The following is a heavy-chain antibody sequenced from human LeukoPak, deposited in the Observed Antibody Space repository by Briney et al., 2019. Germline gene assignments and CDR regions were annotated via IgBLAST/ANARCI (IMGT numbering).Heavy chain of an antibody. CDR2: IRSKANSYAT. J-gene: IGHJ4*02. CDR1: GFTFSGSA. D-gene: IGHD3-16*01. CDR3: QSFADYVWGTSLDY. Sequence: GGSLRLSCAASGFTFSGSAMHWVRQASGKGLEWVGRIRSKANSYATAYAASVKGRFTISRDDSKNTAYLQMNSLKTEDTAVYYCQSFADYVWGTSLDYWGQGTLVTVSS. V-gene: IGHV3-73*01.